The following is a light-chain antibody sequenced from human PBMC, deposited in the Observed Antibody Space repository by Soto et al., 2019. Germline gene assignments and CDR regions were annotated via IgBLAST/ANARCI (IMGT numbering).Light chain of an antibody. V-gene: IGKV3-15*01. CDR1: QSVSSN. CDR3: QQYNNWPPWT. CDR2: GAS. Sequence: EIVMTQSPATLSVSPRERATLSCRASQSVSSNLAWYQQKPGQAPRLLIYGASTRATGIPARFSGSGSGTEFTLTISSLQSEDFALYYCQQYNNWPPWTFGQGTKVEIK. J-gene: IGKJ1*01.